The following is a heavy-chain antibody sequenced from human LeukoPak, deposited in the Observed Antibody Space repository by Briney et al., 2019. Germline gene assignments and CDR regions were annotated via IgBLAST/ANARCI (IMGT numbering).Heavy chain of an antibody. J-gene: IGHJ4*02. D-gene: IGHD3-3*01. V-gene: IGHV4-39*07. CDR3: ARDSLYDFWIGYFY. CDR1: GGSISSSSYY. CDR2: IYYSGST. Sequence: SATLSLTYSVSGGSISSSSYYWGRIRRPPGKGLEWIGSIYYSGSTYCNPSLKSRVTISVDTSKNQFSLKLSSVTAADTAVYYCARDSLYDFWIGYFYWGQGTLVTVSS.